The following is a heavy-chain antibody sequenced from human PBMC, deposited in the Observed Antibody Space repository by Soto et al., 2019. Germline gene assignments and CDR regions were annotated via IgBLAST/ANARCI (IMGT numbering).Heavy chain of an antibody. J-gene: IGHJ6*03. CDR1: GGSISSYY. CDR2: IYYSGST. Sequence: SETLSLTCTVSGGSISSYYWSWIRQPPGKGLEWIGYIYYSGSTNYNPSLKSRVTISVDTSKNQFSLKLSSVTAADTAVYYCARVLHYYGSGSYSLYYYYYMDVWGKGTTVTVSS. V-gene: IGHV4-59*08. CDR3: ARVLHYYGSGSYSLYYYYYMDV. D-gene: IGHD3-10*01.